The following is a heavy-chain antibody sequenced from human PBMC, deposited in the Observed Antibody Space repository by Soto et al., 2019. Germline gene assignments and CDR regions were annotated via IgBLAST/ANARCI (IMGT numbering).Heavy chain of an antibody. J-gene: IGHJ6*02. D-gene: IGHD3-9*01. CDR1: GFTFDDYA. CDR3: AKEAGLVRFFDWLSNGLDV. CDR2: ISWNSGNK. V-gene: IGHV3-9*01. Sequence: EVPLVESGGDLVQPGRSLRLSCAASGFTFDDYAMHWVRQAPGKGLEWVSGISWNSGNKGHADSVKGRFTISRDNAKNFLYLEMNSLRAEDTALYYCAKEAGLVRFFDWLSNGLDVWGQGTTVTVS.